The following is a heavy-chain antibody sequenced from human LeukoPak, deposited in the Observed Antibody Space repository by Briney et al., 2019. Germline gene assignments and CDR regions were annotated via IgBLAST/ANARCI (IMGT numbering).Heavy chain of an antibody. V-gene: IGHV4-61*02. Sequence: SETLSLTCTVSGGSISSGSYYWSWIRQPAGKGLEWIGRIYTSGSTNYNPSLKSRVTMSVDTSKNQFSLKLSSVTAADAAVYYCARDRNYDFWSGYFYWFDPWGQGTLVTVSS. J-gene: IGHJ5*02. CDR2: IYTSGST. CDR3: ARDRNYDFWSGYFYWFDP. CDR1: GGSISSGSYY. D-gene: IGHD3-3*01.